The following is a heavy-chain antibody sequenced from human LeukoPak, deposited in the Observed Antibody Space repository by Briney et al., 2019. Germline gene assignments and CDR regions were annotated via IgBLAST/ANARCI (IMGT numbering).Heavy chain of an antibody. CDR1: GGSISSYY. CDR2: IYYSGST. D-gene: IGHD1-26*01. Sequence: PSETLSLTCTVSGGSISSYYWSWIRQPPGKGLEWIGYIYYSGSTKYNPSLKSRVTISVDTSKNQFSLRLSSVTAADTAVYYCARGGPTMRDAFDIWGQGTMVTVSS. V-gene: IGHV4-59*12. CDR3: ARGGPTMRDAFDI. J-gene: IGHJ3*02.